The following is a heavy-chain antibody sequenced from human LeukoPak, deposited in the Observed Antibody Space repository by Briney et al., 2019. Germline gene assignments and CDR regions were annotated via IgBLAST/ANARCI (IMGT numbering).Heavy chain of an antibody. J-gene: IGHJ4*02. CDR3: ARDRIEYTYGTGFDY. CDR2: INSDGSST. V-gene: IGHV3-74*01. Sequence: GGSLRLSCAASGLTFSSYWMHWVRQAPGKGLVWVSRINSDGSSTSYADSVKGRFTISRDNAKNTLFLQMNSLRAEDTAVYYCARDRIEYTYGTGFDYWGQGTLVTVSS. CDR1: GLTFSSYW. D-gene: IGHD3-10*01.